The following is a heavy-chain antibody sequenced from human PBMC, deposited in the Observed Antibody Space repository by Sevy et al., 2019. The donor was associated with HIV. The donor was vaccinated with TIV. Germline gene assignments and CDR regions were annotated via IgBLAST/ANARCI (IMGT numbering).Heavy chain of an antibody. D-gene: IGHD5-18*01. Sequence: SETLSLTCAVYGGSFSGYYWSWIRHPPGKGLEWIGEINHSGSTNYNPSLKSRVTISVDTSKNQFSLKLSSVTAADTAVYYCARRRGYSYGLLDPWGQGTLVTVSS. CDR3: ARRRGYSYGLLDP. V-gene: IGHV4-34*01. CDR2: INHSGST. J-gene: IGHJ5*02. CDR1: GGSFSGYY.